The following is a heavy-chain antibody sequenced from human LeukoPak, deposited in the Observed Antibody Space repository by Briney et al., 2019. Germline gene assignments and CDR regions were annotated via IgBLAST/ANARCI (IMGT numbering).Heavy chain of an antibody. J-gene: IGHJ3*02. Sequence: SETLSLTCGVSGGSISNTNWWTWVRQPPGKGLEWIGEVNLQGSTNYNPSLKSRVTISVDTSKNQFSLKLSSVTAADTAVYYCARFNGASGIAVAHDAFDIWGQGTMVTVSS. CDR1: GGSISNTNW. D-gene: IGHD6-19*01. CDR3: ARFNGASGIAVAHDAFDI. CDR2: VNLQGST. V-gene: IGHV4-4*02.